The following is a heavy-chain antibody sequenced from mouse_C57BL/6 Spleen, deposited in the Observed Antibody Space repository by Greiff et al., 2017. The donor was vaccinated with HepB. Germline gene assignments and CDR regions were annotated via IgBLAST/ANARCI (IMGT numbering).Heavy chain of an antibody. CDR2: IDPSDSYT. V-gene: IGHV1-69*01. D-gene: IGHD1-2*01. J-gene: IGHJ2*01. Sequence: QVQLQQPGAELVMPGASVKLSCKASGYTFTSYWMHWVKQRPGQGLEWIGEIDPSDSYTNYNQKFKGKSTLTVDKSSSTAYMQLSSLTSEDSAVYYCARGADYGSPFDYWGQGTTLTVSS. CDR1: GYTFTSYW. CDR3: ARGADYGSPFDY.